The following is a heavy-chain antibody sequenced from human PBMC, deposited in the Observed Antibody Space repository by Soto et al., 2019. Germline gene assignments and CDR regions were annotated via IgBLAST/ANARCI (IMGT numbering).Heavy chain of an antibody. V-gene: IGHV3-23*01. J-gene: IGHJ6*02. CDR2: ISPTGEQR. Sequence: LRLSCAASRFTFRNYGMSWVRQGPGKGLECVSGISPTGEQRFYVDSVKGRFFISRDNSQNTLSLEMSNLRADDTAVYYCAKRYGSGSYRDFNSYYGMDIWGQGTSVTVSS. CDR3: AKRYGSGSYRDFNSYYGMDI. CDR1: RFTFRNYG. D-gene: IGHD3-10*01.